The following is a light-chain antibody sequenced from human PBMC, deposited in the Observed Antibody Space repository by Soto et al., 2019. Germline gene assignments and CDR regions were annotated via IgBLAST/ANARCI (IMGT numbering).Light chain of an antibody. CDR3: QQYNNWPLWT. Sequence: EIVMTQSPATLSVSPGERATLSCRASQSVSSNLAWYQQKPGQAPRLLIDGASTRATGIPARFSGSGSGTEFTLTISSLQSEDFAVYYRQQYNNWPLWTFGQGTKVEIK. CDR2: GAS. V-gene: IGKV3-15*01. J-gene: IGKJ1*01. CDR1: QSVSSN.